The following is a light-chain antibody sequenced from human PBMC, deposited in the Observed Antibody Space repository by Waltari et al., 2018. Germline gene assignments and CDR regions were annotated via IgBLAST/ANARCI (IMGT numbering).Light chain of an antibody. V-gene: IGLV1-40*01. Sequence: QSVLTQPPSVSGAPGQRVTISCTGSWSNIGAGYDVHWYQQLPGKAPTLLIYGVNTRPPGVPDRFFGSKSGSSASLAIPGLQPEDEADCYGQSYDTSLGVVFGGGTKVTVL. CDR1: WSNIGAGYD. CDR3: QSYDTSLGVV. J-gene: IGLJ2*01. CDR2: GVN.